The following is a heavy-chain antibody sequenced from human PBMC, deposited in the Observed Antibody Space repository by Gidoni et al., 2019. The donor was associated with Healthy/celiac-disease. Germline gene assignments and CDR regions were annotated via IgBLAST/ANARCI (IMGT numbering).Heavy chain of an antibody. D-gene: IGHD3-9*01. V-gene: IGHV2-5*02. J-gene: IGHJ4*02. CDR3: AHVFAPDILTGYYPRYYFDY. Sequence: QITLKESGPTLVKPTQTLTLTCTFSGFSLSTSVVGVGWIRQPPGKALEWLALIYWDDDKRYSPSLKSRLTITKDTSKNQVVLTMTNMDPVDTATYYCAHVFAPDILTGYYPRYYFDYWGQGTLVTVSS. CDR2: IYWDDDK. CDR1: GFSLSTSVVG.